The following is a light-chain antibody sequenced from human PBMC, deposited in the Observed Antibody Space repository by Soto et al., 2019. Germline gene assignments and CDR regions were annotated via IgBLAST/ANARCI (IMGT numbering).Light chain of an antibody. J-gene: IGLJ1*01. V-gene: IGLV1-44*01. CDR3: AAWDDSLNAYV. CDR2: SNN. CDR1: SSNVGSNT. Sequence: QSVLTQPPSASGAPGQRVTISCSGSSSNVGSNTVSWYQQFPGTAPKLLIHSNNKRPSGVPDRFSGSKSGTSASLAISGLQSEDEADYYCAAWDDSLNAYVFGGGTKLTVL.